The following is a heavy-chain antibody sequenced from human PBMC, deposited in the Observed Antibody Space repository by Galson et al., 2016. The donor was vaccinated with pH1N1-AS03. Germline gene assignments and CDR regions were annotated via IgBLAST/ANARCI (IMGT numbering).Heavy chain of an antibody. CDR3: ARHASPTILSYHVDT. CDR1: GYLFTNYW. J-gene: IGHJ5*02. CDR2: IYPSDSDA. Sequence: QSGAEVTQPGESLKISCKASGYLFTNYWIAWVRQMPGKGLEWMGIIYPSDSDARYSPSFQGQVTFSADKSTSTAYLHLTTLKAADSAIYYCARHASPTILSYHVDTWGRGTLVTVSS. V-gene: IGHV5-51*01. D-gene: IGHD3-10*02.